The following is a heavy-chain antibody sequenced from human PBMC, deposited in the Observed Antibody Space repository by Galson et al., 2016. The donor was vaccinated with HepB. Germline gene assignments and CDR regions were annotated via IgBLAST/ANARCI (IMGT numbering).Heavy chain of an antibody. CDR1: SGSFSDPY. V-gene: IGHV4-34*01. CDR3: ARGRTLVTPFPLYYYGMDV. J-gene: IGHJ6*04. Sequence: SETLSLTCAVQSGSFSDPYWSWVRQPPGKGLEWIGAINHGGSTNYNPSLKSRVTLSVDTSQNPFSLRLASVTAADTAVYFCARGRTLVTPFPLYYYGMDVWGKGTTVTVSS. D-gene: IGHD1-14*01. CDR2: INHGGST.